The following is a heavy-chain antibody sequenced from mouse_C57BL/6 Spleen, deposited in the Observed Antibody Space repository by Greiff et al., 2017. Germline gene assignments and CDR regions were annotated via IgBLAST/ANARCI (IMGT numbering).Heavy chain of an antibody. CDR2: IYPGDGDT. CDR3: ARDYGSSPLFAY. CDR1: GYAFSSSW. D-gene: IGHD1-1*01. V-gene: IGHV1-82*01. J-gene: IGHJ3*01. Sequence: QVQLKESGPELVKPGASVKISCKASGYAFSSSWMNWVKQRPGKGLEWIGRIYPGDGDTNYNGKFKGKATLTADKSSSTAYMQLSSLTSEDSAVYFCARDYGSSPLFAYWGQGTLVTVSA.